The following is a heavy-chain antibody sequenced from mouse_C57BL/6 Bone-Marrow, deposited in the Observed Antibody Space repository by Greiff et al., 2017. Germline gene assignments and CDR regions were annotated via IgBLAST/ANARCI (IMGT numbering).Heavy chain of an antibody. V-gene: IGHV2-9-1*01. CDR1: GFSLTSYA. Sequence: VLLVESGPGLVAPSPSLSITCTVSGFSLTSYAISWVRQPPGQGLEWLGVIWPGGGTNYNSALKSRLSISKDNSKSHVFFKMNSLHTADTARYYCATKGYYGSSYDYYAMDYWGQGTSATVSA. CDR2: IWPGGGT. CDR3: ATKGYYGSSYDYYAMDY. J-gene: IGHJ4*01. D-gene: IGHD1-1*01.